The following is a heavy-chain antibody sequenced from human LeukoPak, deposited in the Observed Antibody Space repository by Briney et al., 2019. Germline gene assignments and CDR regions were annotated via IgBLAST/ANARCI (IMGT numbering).Heavy chain of an antibody. CDR2: IWYDGSNK. CDR1: GFTFSSYG. CDR3: ALGVRGFDAFDI. Sequence: PGRSLRLSCAASGFTFSSYGMHWVRQAPGKGLECVAVIWYDGSNKYYADSVKGRFTISRDNSKNTLYLQMNSLRAEDTAVYYCALGVRGFDAFDIWGQGTMVTVSS. J-gene: IGHJ3*02. D-gene: IGHD3-10*01. V-gene: IGHV3-33*01.